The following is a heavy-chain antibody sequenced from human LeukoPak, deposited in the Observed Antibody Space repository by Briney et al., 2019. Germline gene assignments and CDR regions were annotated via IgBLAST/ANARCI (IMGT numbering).Heavy chain of an antibody. V-gene: IGHV3-23*01. D-gene: IGHD2-2*01. J-gene: IGHJ4*02. CDR1: GFTFSSCA. CDR3: AKARLYCSSTSCGEFDY. Sequence: GGSLRLSCAASGFTFSSCAMSWVRQAPGKGLEWVSAICGSGGCTYYADSVKGRFTISRDNSKNTLYLQMNSLRAEDTAVYYCAKARLYCSSTSCGEFDYWGQETLVTLSS. CDR2: ICGSGGCT.